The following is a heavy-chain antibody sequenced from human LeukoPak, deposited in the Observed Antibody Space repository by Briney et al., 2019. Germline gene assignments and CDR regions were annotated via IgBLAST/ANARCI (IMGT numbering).Heavy chain of an antibody. CDR3: IVVTYGGSFDS. CDR2: IKTKAEVDGETT. J-gene: IGHJ4*02. D-gene: IGHD4-23*01. Sequence: GGSLRLSCAASGFTFTNAWMSWVRQAPGKGLEWVGRIKTKAEVDGETTEYATPVQGRFTISRDDSRNTLYLHMNSLKTEDTGVYFCIVVTYGGSFDSWGLGTLVTASS. V-gene: IGHV3-15*01. CDR1: GFTFTNAW.